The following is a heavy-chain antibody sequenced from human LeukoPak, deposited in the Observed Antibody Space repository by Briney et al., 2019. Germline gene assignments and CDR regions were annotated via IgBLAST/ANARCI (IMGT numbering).Heavy chain of an antibody. D-gene: IGHD5-18*01. Sequence: GESLKISCKGSGYSFTSYWISWVRQMPGKGVEWMGRIDPSDSYTNYSPSFQGHVTISADKSISTAYLQWSSLKASDTAMYYCARLDVDTAMVIDYWGQGTLVTVSS. CDR1: GYSFTSYW. CDR3: ARLDVDTAMVIDY. V-gene: IGHV5-10-1*01. J-gene: IGHJ4*02. CDR2: IDPSDSYT.